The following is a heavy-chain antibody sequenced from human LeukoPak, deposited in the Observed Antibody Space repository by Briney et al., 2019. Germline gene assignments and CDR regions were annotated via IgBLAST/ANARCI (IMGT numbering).Heavy chain of an antibody. Sequence: CGPTLVKPTQTLTLTCTFSGFSLSTSGGGGGWIRQPPGKALEWLALIYWDDDKRYSPSLKSRLTITKDTSKNQVVLTMTNMDPVDTATYYCAHSMAVAGFNWFDPWGQGALVTVSS. D-gene: IGHD6-19*01. CDR3: AHSMAVAGFNWFDP. V-gene: IGHV2-5*02. J-gene: IGHJ5*02. CDR2: IYWDDDK. CDR1: GFSLSTSGGG.